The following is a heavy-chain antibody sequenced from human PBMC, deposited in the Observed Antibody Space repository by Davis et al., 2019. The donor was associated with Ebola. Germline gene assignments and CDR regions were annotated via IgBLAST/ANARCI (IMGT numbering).Heavy chain of an antibody. Sequence: GESLKISCAASGLTSDDHDMHWVRQAPGKGLVWVSHINTDGSSTSYADSVKGRFTISRDNANNIVYLQMNSLRAEDTAVYYCARGGGGLDYWGQGTLVTVSS. CDR3: ARGGGGLDY. V-gene: IGHV3-74*01. D-gene: IGHD3-16*01. CDR1: GLTSDDHD. J-gene: IGHJ4*02. CDR2: INTDGSST.